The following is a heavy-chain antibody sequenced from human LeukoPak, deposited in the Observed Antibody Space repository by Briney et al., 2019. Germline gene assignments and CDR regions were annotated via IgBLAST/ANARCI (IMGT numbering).Heavy chain of an antibody. CDR3: ARTQGDNSIQLWSFDY. V-gene: IGHV1-69*05. CDR2: IIPIFGTA. D-gene: IGHD5-18*01. CDR1: GGTFNSYA. Sequence: SVKVSCKASGGTFNSYAINWVRQAPGQGLEWMGRIIPIFGTANYARKFQGRVTITTDTSTAYMELSSLRSEDTAVYYLARTQGDNSIQLWSFDYWGQGTLVTVSS. J-gene: IGHJ4*02.